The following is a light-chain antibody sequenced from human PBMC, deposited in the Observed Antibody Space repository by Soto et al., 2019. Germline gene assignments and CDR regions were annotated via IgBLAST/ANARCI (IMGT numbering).Light chain of an antibody. V-gene: IGKV1-27*01. CDR2: SAS. J-gene: IGKJ2*01. Sequence: DIRMTQSPSSLSAFVGDTVTITCRASQDIIYYLAWYQQKPGKVPKLLIHSASTLQTGVQSRFSGSGSGTVFTLTINNLQPEDVATYYCRKYNSAPNTFGQGSRLEIK. CDR3: RKYNSAPNT. CDR1: QDIIYY.